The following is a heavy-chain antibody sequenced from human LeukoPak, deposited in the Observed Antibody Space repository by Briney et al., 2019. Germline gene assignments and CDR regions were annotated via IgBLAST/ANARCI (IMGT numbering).Heavy chain of an antibody. CDR2: ISGSSGST. J-gene: IGHJ4*02. D-gene: IGHD3-10*02. CDR1: GLTVSTHG. CDR3: ANSVFG. Sequence: PGGSLGLSCAVSGLTVSTHGMSWVRQAPGKGLEGVSGISGSSGSTYYANSVTGRFTISRDDSKNTVYLQMNSLTAEDTAVYYCANSVFGWGQGTLVTVSS. V-gene: IGHV3-23*01.